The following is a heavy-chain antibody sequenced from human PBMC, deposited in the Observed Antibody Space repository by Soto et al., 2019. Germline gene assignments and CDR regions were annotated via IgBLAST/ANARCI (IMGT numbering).Heavy chain of an antibody. Sequence: PSETLSLSCTVSGSSIRNSYYFWGWIRQPPGKGLEWIGSIYYSGYTYYNPSLKSRVTISVDTSKNQFSLKLSSVTAADTAVYYCARDWAEIAVAGRSFDYWGQGTLVTVSS. CDR3: ARDWAEIAVAGRSFDY. CDR1: GSSIRNSYYF. J-gene: IGHJ4*02. CDR2: IYYSGYT. D-gene: IGHD6-19*01. V-gene: IGHV4-39*07.